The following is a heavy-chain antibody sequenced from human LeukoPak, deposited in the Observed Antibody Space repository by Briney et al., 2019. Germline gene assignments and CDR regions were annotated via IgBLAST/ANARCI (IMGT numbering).Heavy chain of an antibody. CDR1: GFTFSSYA. CDR2: ISYDGSNK. Sequence: GGSLRLSCAASGFTFSSYAMHWVRQAPGKGLEWVAVISYDGSNKYYADSVKGRFTISRDNSKNTLYLQMNSLRAEDTAVYYWARETGSAGGSTGFGYWGQGTLVTVSS. J-gene: IGHJ4*02. D-gene: IGHD3-3*01. V-gene: IGHV3-30-3*01. CDR3: ARETGSAGGSTGFGY.